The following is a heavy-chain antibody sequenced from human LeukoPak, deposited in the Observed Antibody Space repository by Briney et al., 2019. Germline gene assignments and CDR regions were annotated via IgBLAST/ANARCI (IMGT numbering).Heavy chain of an antibody. D-gene: IGHD3-22*01. CDR1: GGSISSSNYY. V-gene: IGHV4-39*01. J-gene: IGHJ4*02. CDR2: IYYSGST. Sequence: SETLSLTCTVSGGSISSSNYYWGWIRQPPGKGLEWIGNIYYSGSTYYNPSLKGRVTISVDTSKDQFSLNLNSVTAADTALYYCARYYYDSSGYYYSLDYWGQGTLVTVS. CDR3: ARYYYDSSGYYYSLDY.